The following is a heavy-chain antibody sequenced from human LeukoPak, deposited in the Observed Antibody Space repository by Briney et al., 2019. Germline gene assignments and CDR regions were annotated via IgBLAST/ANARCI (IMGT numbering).Heavy chain of an antibody. CDR2: ISSSSSYI. CDR1: GFTFSSYS. CDR3: VKDQLLELSY. Sequence: GGSLRLSCAASGFTFSSYSMNWVRQAPGKGLEWVSSISSSSSYIYYADSVKGRFTISRDNSKNTLYLQMNSLRAEDTAVYYCVKDQLLELSYWGQGIMVTVSS. D-gene: IGHD1-7*01. V-gene: IGHV3-21*04. J-gene: IGHJ4*02.